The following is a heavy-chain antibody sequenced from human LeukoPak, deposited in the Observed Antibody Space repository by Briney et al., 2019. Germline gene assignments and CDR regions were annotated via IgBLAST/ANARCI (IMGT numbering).Heavy chain of an antibody. CDR1: GGSISRHY. Sequence: SETLSLTCTVSGGSISRHYWSWIRQPPGKGLEWIGYIYDSGSTNYNPSLKSRVTISLDTSKNQFSLNLSSVTAADTAVYYCARVAVAGGDYYMDVWGKGTTVTVSS. V-gene: IGHV4-59*11. D-gene: IGHD6-19*01. CDR3: ARVAVAGGDYYMDV. CDR2: IYDSGST. J-gene: IGHJ6*03.